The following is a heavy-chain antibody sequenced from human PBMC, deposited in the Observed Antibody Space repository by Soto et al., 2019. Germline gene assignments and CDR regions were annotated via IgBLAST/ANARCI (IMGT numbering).Heavy chain of an antibody. CDR3: ARETSYDFWSGPQTMDV. J-gene: IGHJ6*02. CDR2: VHYDGTKK. D-gene: IGHD3-3*01. CDR1: GFTFSSYV. Sequence: QVQLVESGGGVVRPGTSLRLSCAPSGFTFSSYVMHWVRQAPGKGLEWVAVVHYDGTKKYYADSVRGRFTISRDNSENILYLQMNSLRPDDTAVYFCARETSYDFWSGPQTMDVWGQGTTVTVSS. V-gene: IGHV3-33*01.